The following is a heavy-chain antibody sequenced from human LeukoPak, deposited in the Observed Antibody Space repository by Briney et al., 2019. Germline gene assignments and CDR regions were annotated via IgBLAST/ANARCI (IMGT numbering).Heavy chain of an antibody. D-gene: IGHD2-21*01. Sequence: GRSLRLSCAASGFTFSSYAMHWVRQAPGKGLEWVAVISYDGSNKHYADSVKGRFTISRDNSKNTLYLQMNSLRAEDTAVYYCAILAGNPYWGPGTLVTVSS. CDR2: ISYDGSNK. V-gene: IGHV3-30-3*01. CDR3: AILAGNPY. J-gene: IGHJ4*02. CDR1: GFTFSSYA.